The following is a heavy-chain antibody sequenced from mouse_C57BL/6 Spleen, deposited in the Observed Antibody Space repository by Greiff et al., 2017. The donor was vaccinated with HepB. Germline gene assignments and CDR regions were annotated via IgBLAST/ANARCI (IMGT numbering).Heavy chain of an antibody. V-gene: IGHV5-6*01. J-gene: IGHJ4*01. CDR1: GFTFSSYG. D-gene: IGHD6-1*01. CDR2: ISSGGSYT. Sequence: EVQVVESGGDLVKPGGSLKLSCAASGFTFSSYGMSWVRQTPDKRLEWVATISSGGSYTYYPDSVKGRFTLSRDNAKNTLYLQMSSLKSEDTAMYYGARLAASYYAMDYWGQGTSVTVSS. CDR3: ARLAASYYAMDY.